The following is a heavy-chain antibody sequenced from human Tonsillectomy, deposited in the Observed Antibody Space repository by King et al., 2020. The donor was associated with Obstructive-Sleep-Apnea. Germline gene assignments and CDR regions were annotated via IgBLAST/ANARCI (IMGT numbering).Heavy chain of an antibody. CDR1: GGSLTGYY. J-gene: IGHJ5*02. V-gene: IGHV4-34*01. D-gene: IGHD2-15*01. CDR2: INHYGNT. CDR3: ARSPCGVRWFDP. Sequence: VQLQQWGAGLLKPSETLSLTCAVHGGSLTGYYWSWIRQPPGKGLEWIGEINHYGNTKYNPSLKSRVTISVDTSKNHFSLQLSSVTAADTAVYYCARSPCGVRWFDPWGQGTLVTVSS.